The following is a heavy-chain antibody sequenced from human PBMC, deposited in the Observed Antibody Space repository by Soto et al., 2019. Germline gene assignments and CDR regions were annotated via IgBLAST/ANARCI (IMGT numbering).Heavy chain of an antibody. Sequence: GSLRLSCAASGFTFSSYSINWVRQAPGKGLEWVSYISSSSSTIYYADSVKGRFTISRDNAKNSLYLQMNSLRDEDTAVYYCARAWTYYYDSSGYSWFDPWGQGTLVTVSS. CDR2: ISSSSSTI. J-gene: IGHJ5*02. CDR1: GFTFSSYS. D-gene: IGHD3-22*01. V-gene: IGHV3-48*02. CDR3: ARAWTYYYDSSGYSWFDP.